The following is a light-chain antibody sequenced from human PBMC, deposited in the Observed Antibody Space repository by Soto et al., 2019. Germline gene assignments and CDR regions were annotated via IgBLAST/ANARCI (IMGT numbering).Light chain of an antibody. J-gene: IGKJ1*01. V-gene: IGKV3-15*01. CDR3: QQYFEWPPMT. CDR2: GAS. Sequence: EVMMKQSPATVSVSQGERATVSCRVCDTVATNLAWYQQKPGQAPRLLISGASTRAAAISDRFRGSGSGTEFTLTISSLRSEDSAIYYCQQYFEWPPMTFGQVTNVDI. CDR1: DTVATN.